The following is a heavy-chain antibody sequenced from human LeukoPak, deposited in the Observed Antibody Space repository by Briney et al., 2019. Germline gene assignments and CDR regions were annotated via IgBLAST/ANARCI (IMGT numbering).Heavy chain of an antibody. CDR1: RFTVSSNY. V-gene: IGHV3-66*01. Sequence: GGSLRLSCAASRFTVSSNYMSWVRQAPGKGLEWVSVIYSGGSTYYADSVKGGFTISRDNSKSTLYLQMNSLRAEDTAVYYCARAYCSGGSCYPPYYFDYWGQGTLVTVSS. CDR3: ARAYCSGGSCYPPYYFDY. CDR2: IYSGGST. J-gene: IGHJ4*02. D-gene: IGHD2-15*01.